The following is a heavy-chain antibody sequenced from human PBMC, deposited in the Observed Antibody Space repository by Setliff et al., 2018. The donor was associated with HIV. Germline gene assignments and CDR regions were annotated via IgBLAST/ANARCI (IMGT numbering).Heavy chain of an antibody. J-gene: IGHJ3*01. CDR2: IEPSSGGT. V-gene: IGHV1-2*06. Sequence: ASVKVSCKASGYTFTAYYIHWVRQAPGHELQLMGRIEPSSGGTNYIQKFQGRVTITRDTSIYTVYMELTGLTSDDTAVYYCARQDHSSVNTGSLYAFNVWGQGTMVTVSS. CDR3: ARQDHSSVNTGSLYAFNV. D-gene: IGHD2-8*02. CDR1: GYTFTAYY.